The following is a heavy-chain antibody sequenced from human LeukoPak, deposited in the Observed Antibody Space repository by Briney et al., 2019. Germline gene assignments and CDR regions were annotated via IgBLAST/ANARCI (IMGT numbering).Heavy chain of an antibody. Sequence: PGGSLRLSCAASGFTVSSNYMSWVRQAPGKGLEWVSVIYSGGSTYYADSVKGRFTISRDNSKNTVYLQMNSLRAEDTAVYYCARNRRDSSGWYRWFDPWGQGTLVTVSS. CDR1: GFTVSSNY. CDR2: IYSGGST. V-gene: IGHV3-53*01. CDR3: ARNRRDSSGWYRWFDP. D-gene: IGHD6-19*01. J-gene: IGHJ5*02.